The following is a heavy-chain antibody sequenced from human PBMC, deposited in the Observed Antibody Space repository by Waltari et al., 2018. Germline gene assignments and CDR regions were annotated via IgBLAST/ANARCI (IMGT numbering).Heavy chain of an antibody. CDR3: ARSAAIVVRGRYFQY. CDR2: INDRGLT. D-gene: IGHD3-10*01. Sequence: QVQLQQWGAGLLKPSETLSLSCAVHGGSSFSAYYWNWVRQVPGKGLEWIGEINDRGLTNDNPSLKSRVTMSVDTSRNQFSLTLTSVTAADTALYYCARSAAIVVRGRYFQYWGQGTLVTVSS. CDR1: GGSSFSAYY. J-gene: IGHJ1*01. V-gene: IGHV4-34*02.